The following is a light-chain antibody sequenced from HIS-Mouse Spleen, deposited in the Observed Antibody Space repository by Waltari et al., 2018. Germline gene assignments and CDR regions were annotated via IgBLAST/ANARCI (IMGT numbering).Light chain of an antibody. CDR1: SSDVGGYYY. Sequence: QSALTQPASVSGSPGQSITISCTGTSSDVGGYYYVSWYQQHQGKAPKLMIYDFRNRPSGVSNRFSGSKSGNTASLTSSGLQAEDEADYYCSSYTSSSFNVVFGGGTKLTVL. CDR3: SSYTSSSFNVV. CDR2: DFR. V-gene: IGLV2-14*03. J-gene: IGLJ2*01.